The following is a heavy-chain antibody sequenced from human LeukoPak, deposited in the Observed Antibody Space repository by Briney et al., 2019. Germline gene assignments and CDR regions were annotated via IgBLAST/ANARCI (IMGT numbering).Heavy chain of an antibody. V-gene: IGHV3-64D*06. CDR2: ISSNGGST. Sequence: GESLRLSCAASGFTFSRYAMHWVRQAPGKGLEYVSAISSNGGSTYYADSVKGRFTISGDNSRNTLHLQMSSLRVEDTAVYYCVKDSSSGSYFDYWGQGTLVTVSS. D-gene: IGHD3-10*01. CDR3: VKDSSSGSYFDY. J-gene: IGHJ4*02. CDR1: GFTFSRYA.